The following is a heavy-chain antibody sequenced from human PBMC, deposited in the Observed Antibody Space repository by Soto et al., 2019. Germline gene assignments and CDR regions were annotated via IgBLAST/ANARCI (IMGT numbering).Heavy chain of an antibody. CDR1: GFTFSSYW. CDR2: IYKDGSIT. Sequence: GGSLRLSCAASGFTFSSYWMYWARQVPGKGLEWVSRIYKDGSITNYADFVKGRFTISRDNAKNTVYLQLNSLRAEDPAVYYCASGCSGVTWFKWGLGTLVTVSS. D-gene: IGHD2-15*01. J-gene: IGHJ4*02. CDR3: ASGCSGVTWFK. V-gene: IGHV3-74*01.